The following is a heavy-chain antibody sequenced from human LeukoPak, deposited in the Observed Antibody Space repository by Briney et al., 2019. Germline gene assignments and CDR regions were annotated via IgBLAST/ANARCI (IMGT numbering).Heavy chain of an antibody. CDR3: ARMGLKGGRYYYVDV. J-gene: IGHJ6*03. CDR1: GGSISSYY. CDR2: INYSGST. V-gene: IGHV4-59*01. D-gene: IGHD3-16*01. Sequence: SETLSLTCSVSGGSISSYYWSWMRQPPGKGLEWIGYINYSGSTNYNPSLKSRVTISLDTSKNQFSLRLSSVTAADTAVYSCARMGLKGGRYYYVDVWGKGTTVTVSS.